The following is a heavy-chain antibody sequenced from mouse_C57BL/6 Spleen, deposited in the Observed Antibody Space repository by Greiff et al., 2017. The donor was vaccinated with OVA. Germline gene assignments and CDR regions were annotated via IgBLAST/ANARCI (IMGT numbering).Heavy chain of an antibody. CDR3: ARGYDLYYAMDY. V-gene: IGHV5-4*01. D-gene: IGHD2-3*01. Sequence: EVHLVESGGGLVKPGGSLKLSCAASGFTFSSYAMSWVRQTPEKRLEWVATISDGGSYTYYPDNVKGRFTISRDNAKNNLYLQMSHLKSEDTAMYYCARGYDLYYAMDYWGQGTSVTVSS. CDR2: ISDGGSYT. J-gene: IGHJ4*01. CDR1: GFTFSSYA.